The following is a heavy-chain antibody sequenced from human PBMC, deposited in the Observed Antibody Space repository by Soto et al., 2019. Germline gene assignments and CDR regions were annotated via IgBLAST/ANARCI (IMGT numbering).Heavy chain of an antibody. V-gene: IGHV3-48*03. CDR2: IHSSATTM. CDR3: ATRSGGGGAFDF. Sequence: GGSLRLSCAASGLTFSRYEMNWVRQAPGKGLECIAYIHSSATTMFYADSVKGRFTISRDNAKNSLYLQLNSLSAEDTALYYCATRSGGGGAFDFWGQGTMVTVSS. D-gene: IGHD3-10*01. CDR1: GLTFSRYE. J-gene: IGHJ3*01.